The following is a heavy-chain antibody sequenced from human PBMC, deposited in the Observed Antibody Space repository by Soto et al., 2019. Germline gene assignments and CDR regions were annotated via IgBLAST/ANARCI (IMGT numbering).Heavy chain of an antibody. CDR1: GFTFSGYA. V-gene: IGHV3-64D*06. D-gene: IGHD3-22*01. CDR2: ISNNGGST. Sequence: GGSLRLSCSVFGFTFSGYAMHLVRQAPGKGLESVSCISNNGGSTLYADSVKGRSAISRDNSNSTLYLEMSSLRPDDTAVYYCVQDFIVRWLFPLFDRWGQGTLVTVSS. CDR3: VQDFIVRWLFPLFDR. J-gene: IGHJ4*02.